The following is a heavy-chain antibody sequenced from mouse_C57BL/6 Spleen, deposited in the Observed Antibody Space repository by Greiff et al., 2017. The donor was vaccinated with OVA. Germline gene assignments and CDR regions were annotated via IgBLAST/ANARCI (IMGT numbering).Heavy chain of an antibody. D-gene: IGHD1-1*01. V-gene: IGHV1-64*01. J-gene: IGHJ4*01. CDR3: ASFITTNAMDY. CDR2: IHPNSGST. CDR1: GYTFTSYW. Sequence: QVQLKQPGAELVKPGASVKLSCKASGYTFTSYWMNWVKQRPGQGLEWIGMIHPNSGSTNYNEKFKSKATLTVDKSSSTAYMQLSSLTSEDSAVYYCASFITTNAMDYWGQGTSVTVSS.